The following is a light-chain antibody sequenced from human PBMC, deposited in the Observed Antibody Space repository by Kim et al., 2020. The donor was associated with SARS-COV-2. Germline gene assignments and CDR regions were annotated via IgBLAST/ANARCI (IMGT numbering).Light chain of an antibody. Sequence: ASVKLTCTLSSGHSTYAIAWHQQQPGKGPRYLMKVDSDGSHNKGDGIPDRFSGSSSGAERYLTISSLQSEDEADYYCQTWDTGIRVFGGGTQLTVL. CDR3: QTWDTGIRV. J-gene: IGLJ3*02. V-gene: IGLV4-69*01. CDR2: VDSDGSH. CDR1: SGHSTYA.